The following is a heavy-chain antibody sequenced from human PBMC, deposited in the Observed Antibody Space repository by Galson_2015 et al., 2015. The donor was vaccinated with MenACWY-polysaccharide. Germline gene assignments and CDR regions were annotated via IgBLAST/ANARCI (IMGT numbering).Heavy chain of an antibody. V-gene: IGHV4-59*01. CDR1: GGSISSYR. CDR3: AGLVSGIPFGGFDP. D-gene: IGHD2-21*02. CDR2: IHYTGNS. Sequence: ATLSLPCPVSGGSISSYRWPWLRRPPGKGLEWVGWIHYTGNSNYNPSLKSRAIIVLDTSKNHVSLKLSSVTAADPAVYYCAGLVSGIPFGGFDPWGQGTLVTVSS. J-gene: IGHJ5*02.